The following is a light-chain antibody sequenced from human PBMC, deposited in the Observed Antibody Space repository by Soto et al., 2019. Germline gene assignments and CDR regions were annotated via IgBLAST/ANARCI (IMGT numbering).Light chain of an antibody. CDR3: QQRSNWPRT. V-gene: IGKV3D-20*02. J-gene: IGKJ1*01. Sequence: EIVLTQSPGTLSLSPGERATLSCRASQSVSSNYLAWYQQKPGQAPKVLIYRASIRATGIPDRFTGSGSGTDFTLTISRLEPEDFAVYYCQQRSNWPRTFGQGTKVEIK. CDR2: RAS. CDR1: QSVSSNY.